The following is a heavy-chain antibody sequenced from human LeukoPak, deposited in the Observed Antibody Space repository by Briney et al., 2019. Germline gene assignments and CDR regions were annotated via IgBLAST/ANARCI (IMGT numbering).Heavy chain of an antibody. J-gene: IGHJ4*02. CDR1: GGSISSYY. Sequence: PSETLSLTCTVSGGSISSYYWSWIRQPPGKGLEWIGSIYYSGSAYYNPSLKSRVTMSVDTSRNQVSLKLSSVTAADTAVYYCARESSGSYIIPYYFDSWGQGTLVTVSS. CDR2: IYYSGSA. V-gene: IGHV4-39*07. CDR3: ARESSGSYIIPYYFDS. D-gene: IGHD1-26*01.